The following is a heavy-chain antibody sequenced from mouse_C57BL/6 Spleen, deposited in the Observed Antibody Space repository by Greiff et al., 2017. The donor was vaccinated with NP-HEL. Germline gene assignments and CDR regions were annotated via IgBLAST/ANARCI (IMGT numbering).Heavy chain of an antibody. Sequence: QVQLQQPGAELVKPGASVKLSCKASGYTFTSYWMQWVKQRPGQGLEWIGEIDPSDSYTNYNQKFKGKATLTVDTSSSTAYMQLSSLTSEDSAVYYCARRGTLAYWGQGTLVTVSA. CDR3: ARRGTLAY. CDR1: GYTFTSYW. V-gene: IGHV1-50*01. J-gene: IGHJ3*01. CDR2: IDPSDSYT. D-gene: IGHD3-3*01.